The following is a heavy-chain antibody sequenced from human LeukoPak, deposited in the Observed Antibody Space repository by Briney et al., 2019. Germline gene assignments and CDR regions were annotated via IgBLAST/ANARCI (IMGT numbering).Heavy chain of an antibody. CDR3: ARGGYYAMDV. CDR2: IYDSGST. CDR1: GGPLSAYY. V-gene: IGHV4-59*01. Sequence: PSETLSLTCTVSGGPLSAYYWTWIRQPPGKGLEWIGYIYDSGSTNYNPSLKSRVTISVDTSKNQFSLKLTSVTAADTAVYYCARGGYYAMDVWGQGTTVTVSS. J-gene: IGHJ6*02.